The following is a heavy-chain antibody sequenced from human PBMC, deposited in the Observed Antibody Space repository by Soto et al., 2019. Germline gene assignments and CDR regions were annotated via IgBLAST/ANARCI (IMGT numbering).Heavy chain of an antibody. Sequence: SETLSLTCTVSGGSISSGGYYWSWIRQHPGKGLEWIGYIYYSGSTYYNPSLKSRVTISVDTSKNQFSLKLSSVTAADTAVYYCARGRGYYYDSSGALDYWGQGTLVTVSS. J-gene: IGHJ4*02. CDR1: GGSISSGGYY. CDR2: IYYSGST. V-gene: IGHV4-31*03. D-gene: IGHD3-22*01. CDR3: ARGRGYYYDSSGALDY.